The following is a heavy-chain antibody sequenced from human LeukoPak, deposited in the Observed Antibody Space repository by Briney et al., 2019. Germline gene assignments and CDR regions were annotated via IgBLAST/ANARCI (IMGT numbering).Heavy chain of an antibody. Sequence: SETLSLTCTVSGGSISSYYWSWIRQPPGKGLEWIGYIYYSGSTNYNPSLKSRVTISVDTSKNQFSLKLGSVTAADTAVYYCARRGEWLLYHYFDYWGQGSLVTVSS. CDR3: ARRGEWLLYHYFDY. D-gene: IGHD3-3*01. V-gene: IGHV4-59*08. J-gene: IGHJ4*02. CDR1: GGSISSYY. CDR2: IYYSGST.